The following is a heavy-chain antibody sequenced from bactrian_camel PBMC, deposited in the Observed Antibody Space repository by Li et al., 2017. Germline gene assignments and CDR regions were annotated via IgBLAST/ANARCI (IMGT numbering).Heavy chain of an antibody. CDR2: ISPDGSNT. V-gene: IGHV3-2*01. CDR1: GYTYSMYY. CDR3: ARGEPASFGY. J-gene: IGHJ6*01. D-gene: IGHD3*01. Sequence: HVQLVESGGGTVQAGGSLRLSCAASGYTYSMYYMYWVRQAPGKGLEWVSTISPDGSNTYYGDSVQGRLTISRDNAKNTVYLHMHSLKPGDTAVYYCARGEPASFGYWGQGTQVTVS.